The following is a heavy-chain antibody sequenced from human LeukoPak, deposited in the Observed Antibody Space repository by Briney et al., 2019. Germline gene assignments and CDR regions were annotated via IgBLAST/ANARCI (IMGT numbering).Heavy chain of an antibody. CDR3: ARARTPYDSSGYYFIDY. D-gene: IGHD3-22*01. CDR2: IYTSGST. Sequence: PSQTLSLTCTVSGGSISSGSYYWSWIRQPAGKGLEWIGRIYTSGSTNYNPSLKGRVTISVDTSKNQFSLKLSSVTAADTAVYYCARARTPYDSSGYYFIDYWGQGTLVTVSS. V-gene: IGHV4-61*02. CDR1: GGSISSGSYY. J-gene: IGHJ4*02.